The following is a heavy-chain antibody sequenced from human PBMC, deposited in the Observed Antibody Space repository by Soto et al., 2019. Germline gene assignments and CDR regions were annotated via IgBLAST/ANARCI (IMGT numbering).Heavy chain of an antibody. D-gene: IGHD4-4*01. Sequence: SETLSLTCSVSGASVTRDGNCWTWIRQPPGKGLEFVASIYHGGSTFYNPSLRSRVTISLDRSKNQFSLKLTSVTAADTAVYYCARAVDGYSQFDDWGQGTLVTVSS. CDR1: GASVTRDGNC. CDR2: IYHGGST. J-gene: IGHJ4*02. CDR3: ARAVDGYSQFDD. V-gene: IGHV4-30-2*01.